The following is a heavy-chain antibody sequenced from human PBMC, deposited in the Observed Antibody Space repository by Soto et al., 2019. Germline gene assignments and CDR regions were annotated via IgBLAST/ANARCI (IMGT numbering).Heavy chain of an antibody. CDR2: LGDIYYSGNT. J-gene: IGHJ4*02. V-gene: IGHV4-39*01. Sequence: SETLSLTCTVSGGSISSTSYSWDWIRQPPGKGLEWIGSLGDIYYSGNTHYNPSLKSRVAISVDTSKNQISLKLSSVTAADTGLYYCARRGTVVVAVDYWGQGTLVTVSS. D-gene: IGHD2-15*01. CDR1: GGSISSTSYS. CDR3: ARRGTVVVAVDY.